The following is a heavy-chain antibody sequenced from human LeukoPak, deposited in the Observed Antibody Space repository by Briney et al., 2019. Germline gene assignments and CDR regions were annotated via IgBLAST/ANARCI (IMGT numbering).Heavy chain of an antibody. CDR3: ARLRGSGSSPYYYYYYYMDV. V-gene: IGHV4-34*01. Sequence: PSETLSLTCAVYGGSFSGYYWSWIRQPPGKGLEWIGEINHSGSTNYNPSLKSRVTISVDTSKNQFSLKLSSVTAADTAVYYCARLRGSGSSPYYYYYYYMDVWGKGTTVTISS. CDR2: INHSGST. J-gene: IGHJ6*03. CDR1: GGSFSGYY. D-gene: IGHD3-10*01.